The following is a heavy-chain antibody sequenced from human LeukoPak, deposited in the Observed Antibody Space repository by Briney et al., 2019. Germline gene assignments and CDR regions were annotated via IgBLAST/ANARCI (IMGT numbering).Heavy chain of an antibody. J-gene: IGHJ4*02. D-gene: IGHD6-13*01. CDR2: IKQDGSEK. CDR3: ARKSPYSSSWYYFDY. Sequence: GGSLRVSCAASGFTFSSYWMSWVRQARGKGLEWVANIKQDGSEKYYVDSVKGRFTISRDNAKNSLYLQMNSLRAEDTAVYYCARKSPYSSSWYYFDYWGQGTLVTVSS. CDR1: GFTFSSYW. V-gene: IGHV3-7*01.